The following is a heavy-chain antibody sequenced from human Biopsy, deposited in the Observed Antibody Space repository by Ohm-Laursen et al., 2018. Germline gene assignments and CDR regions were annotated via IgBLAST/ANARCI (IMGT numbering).Heavy chain of an antibody. J-gene: IGHJ4*02. D-gene: IGHD3-16*01. CDR3: ARDSRGGHLNTTLITGKNLDS. CDR1: RASISNYY. V-gene: IGHV4-59*01. CDR2: IYYTGST. Sequence: QTLSLTCAVSRASISNYYWTWIRQSPGKGLEWIGYIYYTGSTNYNPSVKSRVTISVDTSKNQFSLKLNSVTAADTAVYFCARDSRGGHLNTTLITGKNLDSWGQGILVTVSS.